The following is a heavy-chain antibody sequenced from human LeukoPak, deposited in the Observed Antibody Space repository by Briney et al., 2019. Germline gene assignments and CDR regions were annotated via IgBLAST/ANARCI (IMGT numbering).Heavy chain of an antibody. CDR3: ARDIIAAAGMA. Sequence: GGSLRLSCAASGFTFSSYSMNWVRQAPGKGLEWVSYISSSSSTIYYADSVKGRFTISRDNAKNSLYLQMNSLRAEDTAVYYCARDIIAAAGMAWGQGTLVTVSS. CDR2: ISSSSSTI. V-gene: IGHV3-48*01. J-gene: IGHJ4*02. D-gene: IGHD6-13*01. CDR1: GFTFSSYS.